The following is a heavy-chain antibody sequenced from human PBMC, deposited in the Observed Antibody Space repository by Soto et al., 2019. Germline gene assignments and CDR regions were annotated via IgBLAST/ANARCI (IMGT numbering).Heavy chain of an antibody. J-gene: IGHJ3*02. CDR2: IKQDGSEK. CDR1: GFTFSSYW. V-gene: IGHV3-7*01. CDR3: SRVYCSSTSCTIDGEAFDI. Sequence: PVGSLRLSCAASGFTFSSYWMSWVRQAPGKGLEWVANIKQDGSEKYYVDSVKGRFTISRDNAKNSLYLQMNSLRAEDTAVYYCSRVYCSSTSCTIDGEAFDIWGQGTMVTVSS. D-gene: IGHD2-2*01.